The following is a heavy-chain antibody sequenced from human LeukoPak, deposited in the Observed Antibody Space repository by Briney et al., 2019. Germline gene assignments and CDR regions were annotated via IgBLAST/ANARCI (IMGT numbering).Heavy chain of an antibody. CDR3: TRVDGSPDY. D-gene: IGHD2-15*01. CDR1: GSTFTSSH. J-gene: IGHJ4*02. V-gene: IGHV1-8*01. CDR2: MNPKSGNT. Sequence: PSVKVSCKASGSTFTSSHINWVRQAPGQGLEWMGWMNPKSGNTGYAQRFQGRVTMTADTSINTAYMELSSLRSEDTALYFCTRVDGSPDYWGQGTLVTASS.